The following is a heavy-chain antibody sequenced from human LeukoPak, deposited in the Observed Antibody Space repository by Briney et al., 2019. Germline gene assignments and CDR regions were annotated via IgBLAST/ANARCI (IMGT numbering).Heavy chain of an antibody. CDR1: GFTFSSYG. Sequence: GGSLRLSCAASGFTFSSYGMHWVRQAPGKGLEWVAFIRYDGSNKYYADSVKGRFTISRDNSKNTLYLQMNSLRAEDTAVYYCAKDLPRYRIAAGGAFDIWGQGTMVTVSS. J-gene: IGHJ3*02. CDR2: IRYDGSNK. D-gene: IGHD6-13*01. CDR3: AKDLPRYRIAAGGAFDI. V-gene: IGHV3-30*02.